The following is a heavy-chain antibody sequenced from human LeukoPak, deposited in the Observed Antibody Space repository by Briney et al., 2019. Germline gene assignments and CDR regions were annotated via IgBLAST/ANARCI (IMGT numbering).Heavy chain of an antibody. D-gene: IGHD3-10*01. Sequence: PSETLSLTCVVSGGSISSGGYSWSWIRQSSGKGLEWIGYIHYSGSTYYNPSLKSRITISVDTSKNQFSLKLSSVTAADTAVYYCARMKLLWFGELPDYWGQGTLVTVSS. CDR1: GGSISSGGYS. CDR2: IHYSGST. CDR3: ARMKLLWFGELPDY. V-gene: IGHV4-30-4*07. J-gene: IGHJ4*02.